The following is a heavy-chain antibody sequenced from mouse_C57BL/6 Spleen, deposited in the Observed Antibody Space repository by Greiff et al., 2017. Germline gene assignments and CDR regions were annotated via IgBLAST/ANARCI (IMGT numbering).Heavy chain of an antibody. CDR3: ARRFLTGAAMDY. J-gene: IGHJ4*01. CDR1: GYAFSSYW. Sequence: LQESGASVQISCKASGYAFSSYWMNWVKQRPGKGLEWIGQIYPGDGDTNSNGKFKGKATLTADKSSSTVYMQLSSLTSEDSAVYFCARRFLTGAAMDYWGQGTSGTVSS. CDR2: IYPGDGDT. V-gene: IGHV1-80*01. D-gene: IGHD4-1*01.